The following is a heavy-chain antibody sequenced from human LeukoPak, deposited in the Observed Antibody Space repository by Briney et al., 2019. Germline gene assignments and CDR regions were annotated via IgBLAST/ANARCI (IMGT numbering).Heavy chain of an antibody. J-gene: IGHJ4*02. Sequence: GGSLRLSCAASGFTFSSYAMSWVRQAPGKGLEWVSAISGSGGSTYYADSVKGRFTISRDNSKNTLYLQMNSLRAEDTAVYYCAKDSSMVRGVEELYYWGQGTLVTVSS. CDR3: AKDSSMVRGVEELYY. CDR2: ISGSGGST. CDR1: GFTFSSYA. V-gene: IGHV3-23*01. D-gene: IGHD3-10*01.